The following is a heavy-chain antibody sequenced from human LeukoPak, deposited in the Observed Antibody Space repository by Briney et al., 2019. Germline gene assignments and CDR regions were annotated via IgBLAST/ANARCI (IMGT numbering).Heavy chain of an antibody. CDR1: GGSFSGYY. CDR3: ARGQQWLAYFDY. J-gene: IGHJ4*02. Sequence: SETLSLTCAVYGGSFSGYYWSWVRQPAGKGLEWIGRIYTSGSTNYNPSLKSRVTISVDTSKNQFSLKLSSVTAADTAVYYCARGQQWLAYFDYWGQGTLVTVSS. V-gene: IGHV4-59*10. D-gene: IGHD6-19*01. CDR2: IYTSGST.